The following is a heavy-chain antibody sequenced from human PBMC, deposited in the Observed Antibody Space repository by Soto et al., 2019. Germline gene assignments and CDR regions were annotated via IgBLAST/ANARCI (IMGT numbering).Heavy chain of an antibody. V-gene: IGHV4-31*03. Sequence: QVQLQESGPGLVKPSQTLSLTCTVSGGSISSGGYYWSWIRQHPGKGLEWIGYIYYSGSTYYNPSLKSRVTISVDTSKNQFSLKLSSVTAADTAVYYCARDNPAPIAAAGKKLNGVNWFDPWGQGTLVTVSS. CDR3: ARDNPAPIAAAGKKLNGVNWFDP. CDR1: GGSISSGGYY. CDR2: IYYSGST. D-gene: IGHD6-13*01. J-gene: IGHJ5*02.